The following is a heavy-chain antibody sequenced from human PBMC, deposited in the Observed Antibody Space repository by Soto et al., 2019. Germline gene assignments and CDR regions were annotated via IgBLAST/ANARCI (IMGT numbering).Heavy chain of an antibody. J-gene: IGHJ6*02. D-gene: IGHD2-2*01. CDR1: GFSLSTSGMC. V-gene: IGHV2-70*01. CDR3: ARMFSSGYQLLGNGMDV. CDR2: IDWDDDK. Sequence: SGPTLMNPTQTLTLTCTFSGFSLSTSGMCVSWIRQPPGKALEWLALIDWDDDKYYSTSLKTRLTISKDTSKNQVVLTMTNMDPVDTATYYCARMFSSGYQLLGNGMDVWGQGTTVTVSS.